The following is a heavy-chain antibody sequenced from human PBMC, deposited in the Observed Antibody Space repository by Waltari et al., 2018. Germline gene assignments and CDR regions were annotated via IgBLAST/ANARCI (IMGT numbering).Heavy chain of an antibody. CDR2: IWYDGSKK. Sequence: QVQVVESGGGVVQPGRSLRLSCAASGFTFSNNAMHWVRQAPGKGLGWVAYIWYDGSKKNDGGSVEGLFTISRDNSKNTLSLQMNSLRAEDTAVYYCARDGQDGFNLDYWGQGTLVTVSS. J-gene: IGHJ4*02. V-gene: IGHV3-33*08. CDR1: GFTFSNNA. CDR3: ARDGQDGFNLDY. D-gene: IGHD6-25*01.